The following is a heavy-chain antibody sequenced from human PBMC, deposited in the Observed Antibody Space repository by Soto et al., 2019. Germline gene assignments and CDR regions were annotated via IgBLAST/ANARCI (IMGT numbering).Heavy chain of an antibody. J-gene: IGHJ4*02. CDR3: AKDRDYPRDYFHY. CDR2: ISANGQGI. CDR1: GFTFNNYA. V-gene: IGHV3-23*01. D-gene: IGHD3-10*01. Sequence: LRLSCAASGFTFNNYAMSWVRQAPGKGLEWVSAISANGQGIYYADSVKGRFIISRDNSKNTVFLHMDSLTAEDTAVYYCAKDRDYPRDYFHYWGQGTLVTVSS.